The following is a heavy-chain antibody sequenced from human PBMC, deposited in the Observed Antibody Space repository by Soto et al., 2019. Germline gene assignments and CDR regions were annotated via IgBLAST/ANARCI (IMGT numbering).Heavy chain of an antibody. V-gene: IGHV3-30-3*01. D-gene: IGHD3-9*01. CDR1: EFSLSSYA. Sequence: GGSLRLSCAASEFSLSSYAMHWIRQAPGKGLEWVAVISFDGNIIHYADSVKGRFIISRDNSKNTLYLQMHSLSGEDTAVYYCARTFDTITYYFDYWGQGTLVTVSS. J-gene: IGHJ4*02. CDR3: ARTFDTITYYFDY. CDR2: ISFDGNII.